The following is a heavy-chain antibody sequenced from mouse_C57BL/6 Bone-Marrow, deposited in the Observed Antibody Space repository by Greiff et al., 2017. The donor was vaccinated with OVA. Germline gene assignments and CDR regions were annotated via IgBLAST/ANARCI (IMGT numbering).Heavy chain of an antibody. Sequence: EVQLQQSGAELVRPGASVKLSCTASGFNIKDDYMHWVKQRPEQGLEWIGWIDPENGDTEYASKFQGKATITADTSSNTAYLQLSSLTSEDTAVYYCTSYYSNSFAYWGKGTLVTVSA. CDR1: GFNIKDDY. CDR2: IDPENGDT. D-gene: IGHD2-5*01. J-gene: IGHJ3*01. CDR3: TSYYSNSFAY. V-gene: IGHV14-4*01.